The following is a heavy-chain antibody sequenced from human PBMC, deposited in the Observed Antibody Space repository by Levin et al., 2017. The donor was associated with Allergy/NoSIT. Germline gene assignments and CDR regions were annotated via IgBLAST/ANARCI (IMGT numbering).Heavy chain of an antibody. J-gene: IGHJ3*02. D-gene: IGHD2-15*01. Sequence: GESLKISCAASGFTFSRYWMTWVRQAPGKGLEWVANIKQDGSEKYYVDSVKGRFTISRDNAKNSLYLQMNSLRAEDTAVYYCARELGSCSGGSCYRGAFDIWGQGTMVTVSS. V-gene: IGHV3-7*01. CDR1: GFTFSRYW. CDR3: ARELGSCSGGSCYRGAFDI. CDR2: IKQDGSEK.